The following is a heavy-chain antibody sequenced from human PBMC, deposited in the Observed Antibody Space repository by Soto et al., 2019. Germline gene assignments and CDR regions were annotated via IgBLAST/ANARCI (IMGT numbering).Heavy chain of an antibody. D-gene: IGHD3-22*01. CDR2: SRWNSGSI. V-gene: IGHV3-9*01. CDR1: GFTFDYYA. CDR3: AKASAAHYYDSSGLSG. J-gene: IGHJ4*02. Sequence: PGGSLRLSCASYGFTFDYYAMHWVRQAPGKGLEWVSGSRWNSGSIGYADSVTGRFTIYRENAKNSLYIQIKRLKAEDTALYYFAKASAAHYYDSSGLSGWGQGTLVTVSS.